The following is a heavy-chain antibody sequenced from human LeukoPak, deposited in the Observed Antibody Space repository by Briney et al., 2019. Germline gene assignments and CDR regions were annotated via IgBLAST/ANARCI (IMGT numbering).Heavy chain of an antibody. CDR1: GGSMSSGAYS. V-gene: IGHV4-30-2*01. J-gene: IGHJ4*02. Sequence: SETLSLTCAVSGGSMSSGAYSWSWIRQPPGKGLEWIGYIYHSGSTYYNPSLKGRVTISVDRSKNQFSLKLSSVTAADTAVYSCARAHGSSNYFDYWGQGTLVTVSS. D-gene: IGHD2-2*01. CDR3: ARAHGSSNYFDY. CDR2: IYHSGST.